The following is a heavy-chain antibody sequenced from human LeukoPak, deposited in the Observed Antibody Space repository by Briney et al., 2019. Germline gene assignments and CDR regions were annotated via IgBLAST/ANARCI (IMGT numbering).Heavy chain of an antibody. CDR2: IRYDGSNK. J-gene: IGHJ6*03. CDR3: AKVMTTVTTPYYYYYYYMDV. V-gene: IGHV3-30*02. D-gene: IGHD4-11*01. CDR1: GFTFSSYG. Sequence: QPGGSLRLSCAASGFTFSSYGMHWVRQAPGKGLEWVAFIRYDGSNKYYADSVKGRFTISRDNSKNTLYLQMNSLRAEDTVVYYCAKVMTTVTTPYYYYYYYMDVWGKGTTVTVSS.